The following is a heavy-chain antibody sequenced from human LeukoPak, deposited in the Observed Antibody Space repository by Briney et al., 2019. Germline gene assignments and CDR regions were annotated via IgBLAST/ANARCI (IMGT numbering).Heavy chain of an antibody. CDR3: AREDSYGDYVAEYFQH. Sequence: ASVKVSCKASGYTFTGYYMHWVRQAPGQGLEGMGWINPNSGGTNYAQKFQGWVTMTRETSISTAYMELSRLRSDDTAVYYCAREDSYGDYVAEYFQHWGQGTLVTVSS. CDR2: INPNSGGT. V-gene: IGHV1-2*04. D-gene: IGHD4-17*01. J-gene: IGHJ1*01. CDR1: GYTFTGYY.